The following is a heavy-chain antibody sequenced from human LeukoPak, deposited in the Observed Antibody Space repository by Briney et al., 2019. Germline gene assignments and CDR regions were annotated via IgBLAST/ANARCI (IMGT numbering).Heavy chain of an antibody. CDR1: GFTFSNYG. Sequence: GGTLRLSCAASGFTFSNYGMSWVRQAPGKGLEWVSVISGSGGSTYYADSVKGRFTISRDNSKNTLYLLMNSLRAEDTAVYYCAKGSRGDILTGYRNWGQGTLVTVSS. J-gene: IGHJ4*02. V-gene: IGHV3-23*01. CDR2: ISGSGGST. CDR3: AKGSRGDILTGYRN. D-gene: IGHD3-9*01.